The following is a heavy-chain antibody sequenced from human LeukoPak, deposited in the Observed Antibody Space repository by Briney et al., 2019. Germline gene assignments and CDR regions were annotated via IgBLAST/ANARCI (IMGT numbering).Heavy chain of an antibody. CDR3: ARDRRDYGIDY. CDR1: GFTFSSYA. V-gene: IGHV3-30-3*01. J-gene: IGHJ4*02. CDR2: ISYDGSNK. D-gene: IGHD4-17*01. Sequence: GGSLRLSCAASGFTFSSYAMHWVRQAPGKGLEWVAVISYDGSNKYYADSVKGRFTISRDNSKNTLYLQMNSLRAEDTAVYYCARDRRDYGIDYWGQGTLVTVSS.